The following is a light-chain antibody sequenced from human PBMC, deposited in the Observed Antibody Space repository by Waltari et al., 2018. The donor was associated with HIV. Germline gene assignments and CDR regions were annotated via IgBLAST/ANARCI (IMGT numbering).Light chain of an antibody. Sequence: DIQMTQSPSSVSASVGDRVTITCRASQSINEYLNWYQQKPGKAPSLLIYGASNSQAGVPSRISGSGSGTDFTLTISRLQPEDLATYYCQQSYSTPYTFGQGNKLDIK. CDR2: GAS. CDR1: QSINEY. J-gene: IGKJ2*01. CDR3: QQSYSTPYT. V-gene: IGKV1-39*01.